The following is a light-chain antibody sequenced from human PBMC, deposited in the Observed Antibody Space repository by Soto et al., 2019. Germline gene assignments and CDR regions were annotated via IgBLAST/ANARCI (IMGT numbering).Light chain of an antibody. Sequence: QAVVTQPPSASGTPGQRVTISCSGSSSNIGSNTVNWYQQLPGTAPKLLIYSNNQRPSGVPDRFSGSKSGTSASLAISGLQSEDEADYYCAAWDDSLNGPYDGFGTGTKLTVL. CDR3: AAWDDSLNGPYDG. V-gene: IGLV1-44*01. CDR1: SSNIGSNT. J-gene: IGLJ1*01. CDR2: SNN.